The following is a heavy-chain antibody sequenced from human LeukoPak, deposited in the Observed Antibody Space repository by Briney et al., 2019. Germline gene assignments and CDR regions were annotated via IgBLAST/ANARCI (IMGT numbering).Heavy chain of an antibody. Sequence: SVKVSCKASGGTFNSYAISWVRQAPGQGLEWMVRSIPILGIANYAQKFQGRVTITADKSTSTAYMELSSLRSEDTAVYYCARGTGPAGVPAAMRGYYYYGMDVWGQGTTVTVSS. V-gene: IGHV1-69*04. CDR1: GGTFNSYA. D-gene: IGHD2-2*01. CDR2: SIPILGIA. J-gene: IGHJ6*02. CDR3: ARGTGPAGVPAAMRGYYYYGMDV.